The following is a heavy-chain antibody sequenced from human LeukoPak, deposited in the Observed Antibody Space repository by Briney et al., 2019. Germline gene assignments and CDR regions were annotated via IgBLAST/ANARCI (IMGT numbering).Heavy chain of an antibody. V-gene: IGHV1-2*02. Sequence: ASVKVSCKASGYTFTSYYMHWVRQAPGQGLEWMGWINPNSGGTNYAQKFQGRVTMTRDTSISTAYMELSRLRSDDTAVYYCARGSVVTAIADAFDIWGQGTMVTVSS. CDR2: INPNSGGT. D-gene: IGHD2-21*02. J-gene: IGHJ3*02. CDR3: ARGSVVTAIADAFDI. CDR1: GYTFTSYY.